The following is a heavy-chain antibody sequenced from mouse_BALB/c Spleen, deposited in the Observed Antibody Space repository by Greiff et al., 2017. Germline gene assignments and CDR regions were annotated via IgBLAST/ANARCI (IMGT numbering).Heavy chain of an antibody. CDR2: IYPGSGNT. CDR1: GYTFTDYY. J-gene: IGHJ3*01. D-gene: IGHD4-1*01. CDR3: AREAGTPSWFAY. V-gene: IGHV1-77*01. Sequence: QVQLQQSGAELARPGASVKLSCKASGYTFTDYYINWVKQRTGQGLEWIGEIYPGSGNTYYNEKFKGKATLTADKSSSTAYMQLSSLTSEDSAVYFCAREAGTPSWFAYWGQGTLVTVSA.